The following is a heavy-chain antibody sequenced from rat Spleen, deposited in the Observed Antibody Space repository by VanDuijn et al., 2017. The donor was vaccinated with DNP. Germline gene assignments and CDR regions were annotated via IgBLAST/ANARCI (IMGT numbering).Heavy chain of an antibody. V-gene: IGHV3-1*01. Sequence: TCSVTGFSITSNYWAWIRKLPGNKMEWIGYINHSGYTGYNPSLKSRISITRDTSKNQFFLQLNSVTTEDTATYYCARIYNNYAMDAWGQGTSVTVSS. CDR1: GFSITSNY. J-gene: IGHJ4*01. CDR3: ARIYNNYAMDA. D-gene: IGHD1-10*01. CDR2: INHSGYT.